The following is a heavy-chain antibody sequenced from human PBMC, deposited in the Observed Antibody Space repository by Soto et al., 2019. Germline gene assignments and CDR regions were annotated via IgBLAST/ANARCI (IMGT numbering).Heavy chain of an antibody. CDR2: ISGSGSSS. Sequence: GGSLRLSCAASGFTFSTYSMSWVRQAPGKGLEWVSVISGSGSSSYYAVSLKGRLTISRDNSKNTLYLQMNSLRAEDTAVYYCAKENRGDGYNYVPTFFDYWGQGTPVTVSS. D-gene: IGHD5-12*01. J-gene: IGHJ4*02. CDR3: AKENRGDGYNYVPTFFDY. V-gene: IGHV3-23*01. CDR1: GFTFSTYS.